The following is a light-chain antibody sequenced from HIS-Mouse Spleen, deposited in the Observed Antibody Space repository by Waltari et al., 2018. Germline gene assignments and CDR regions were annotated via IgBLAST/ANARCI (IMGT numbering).Light chain of an antibody. CDR2: DVS. CDR1: SSNIGSNY. CDR3: SSYTSSSTWV. V-gene: IGLV2-14*03. J-gene: IGLJ3*02. Sequence: QSVLTQPPSASGTPGQRVTISCSGSSSNIGSNYVYWYQQHPGKAPKLMIYDVSNRPSGGSNRFAGSKSGNTASLTISGLQAEDEADYYCSSYTSSSTWVFGGGTKLTVL.